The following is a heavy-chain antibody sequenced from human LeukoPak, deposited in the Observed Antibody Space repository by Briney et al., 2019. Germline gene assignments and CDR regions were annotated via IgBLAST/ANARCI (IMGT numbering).Heavy chain of an antibody. CDR2: LSVIGGNT. J-gene: IGHJ4*02. CDR1: GFTLSTND. V-gene: IGHV3-23*01. Sequence: PGGSLRLSCGAWGFTLSTNDKSGVRRAPGEGLEWVSILSVIGGNTHYADSVKGRFTTSRDNSKNTLYLQMNSLRAEDTAVYYCAKGGWLEYWGQGTLVTVSS. D-gene: IGHD6-19*01. CDR3: AKGGWLEY.